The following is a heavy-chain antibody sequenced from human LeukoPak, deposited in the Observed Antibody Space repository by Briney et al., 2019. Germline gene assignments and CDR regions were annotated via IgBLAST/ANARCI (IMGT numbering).Heavy chain of an antibody. V-gene: IGHV4-31*03. CDR1: GGSMNSGDYY. J-gene: IGHJ5*02. D-gene: IGHD6-19*01. Sequence: PSETLSLTCTVSGGSMNSGDYYWSWIRQHPGKGLEWIGYIYYSGTTYYTPSLKSRVSISVDTSKNQFSLKLSSVTAADTAVYYCARDIAVAGTEDQGCNWFDPWGQGTLVTVSS. CDR2: IYYSGTT. CDR3: ARDIAVAGTEDQGCNWFDP.